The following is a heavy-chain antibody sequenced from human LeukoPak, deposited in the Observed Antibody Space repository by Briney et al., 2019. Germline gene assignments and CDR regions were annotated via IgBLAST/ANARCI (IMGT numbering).Heavy chain of an antibody. V-gene: IGHV1-69*13. CDR1: GGTFISYA. J-gene: IGHJ2*01. CDR2: IIPIFGTA. D-gene: IGHD3-22*01. Sequence: SVKASCKASGGTFISYAISWVRQAPGQGLEWMGGIIPIFGTANYAQKFQGRVTITADESTSTAYMELSSLRSEDTAVYYCARAPHYYDSSGYYRNKWYFDLWGRGTLVTVSS. CDR3: ARAPHYYDSSGYYRNKWYFDL.